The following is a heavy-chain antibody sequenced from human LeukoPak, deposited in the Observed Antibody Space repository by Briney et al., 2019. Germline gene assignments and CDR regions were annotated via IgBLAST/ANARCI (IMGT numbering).Heavy chain of an antibody. D-gene: IGHD6-19*01. CDR1: GFTFSSYA. Sequence: PGRSLRLSCAASGFTFSSYAMHWVRQAPGKGLEWVAVISYDGSNKYYADSVEGRFSISRDNSKNTLYLQMNSLRAEDTAVYYCAREQMAGKVDYWGQGTLVTVSS. V-gene: IGHV3-30-3*01. J-gene: IGHJ4*02. CDR3: AREQMAGKVDY. CDR2: ISYDGSNK.